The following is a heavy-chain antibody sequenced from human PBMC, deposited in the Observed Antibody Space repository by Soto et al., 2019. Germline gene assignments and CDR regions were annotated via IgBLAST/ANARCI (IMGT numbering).Heavy chain of an antibody. CDR2: INHSGST. Sequence: PSETLSLTCAVYGGSFSGYYWSWIRQPPGKGLEWIGEINHSGSTNYNPSLKSRVTISVDTSKNQFSLKLSSVTAADTAVYYCARGRSSHYYYYYYMDVWGKGTTVTVSS. CDR3: ARGRSSHYYYYYYMDV. CDR1: GGSFSGYY. J-gene: IGHJ6*03. V-gene: IGHV4-34*01. D-gene: IGHD6-13*01.